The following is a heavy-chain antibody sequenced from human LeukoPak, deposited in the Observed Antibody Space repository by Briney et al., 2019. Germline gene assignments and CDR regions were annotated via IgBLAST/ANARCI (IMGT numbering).Heavy chain of an antibody. Sequence: GGSLRLSCAASGFTFSSYAMSWVRQAPGKGLEWVSAISGSGGSTYYADSVKGRFTISRDNSKNTLYLQMNSLRAEDTAVYYCAKHISSSSWGGVFDYWGQGTLVTVSS. J-gene: IGHJ4*02. CDR2: ISGSGGST. D-gene: IGHD6-13*01. CDR1: GFTFSSYA. CDR3: AKHISSSSWGGVFDY. V-gene: IGHV3-23*01.